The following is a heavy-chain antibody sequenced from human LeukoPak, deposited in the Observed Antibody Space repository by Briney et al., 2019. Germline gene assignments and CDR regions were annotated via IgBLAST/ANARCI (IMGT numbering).Heavy chain of an antibody. Sequence: SETLSLTCTVSGFVSGESISTYSWSWFRQPAGKGLEWLGRINPSGRTNYNPSLKSRVTISEDKSRNQVSLKLNSVTAADTAVYYCARDSRGTDPWYFDVWGRGTLVTASS. V-gene: IGHV4-4*07. D-gene: IGHD3-22*01. J-gene: IGHJ2*01. CDR3: ARDSRGTDPWYFDV. CDR1: GESISTYS. CDR2: INPSGRT.